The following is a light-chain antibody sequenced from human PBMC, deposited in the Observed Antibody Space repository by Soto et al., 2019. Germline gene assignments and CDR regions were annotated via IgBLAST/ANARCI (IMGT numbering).Light chain of an antibody. V-gene: IGLV2-14*01. CDR1: SSDVGGYNH. CDR3: SSYTSSTTWV. CDR2: EVT. J-gene: IGLJ3*02. Sequence: QSALTQPASVSGPPGQSITISCTGTSSDVGGYNHVSWFQQHPGKAPKLMIYEVTNRPSGVSNRFSGSKSGNTASLSISGLQAEDEADYFCSSYTSSTTWVFGGGTKLTVL.